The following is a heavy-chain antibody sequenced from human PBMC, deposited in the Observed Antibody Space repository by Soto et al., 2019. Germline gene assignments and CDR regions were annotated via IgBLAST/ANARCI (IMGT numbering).Heavy chain of an antibody. D-gene: IGHD6-19*01. CDR2: ISWNSGSI. J-gene: IGHJ4*02. Sequence: GGSLRLSCAASGFTFDDYAMHWVRQAPGKGLEWVSGISWNSGSIGYADSVKGRFTISRDNAKNSLYLQMNSLRAEDTALYYCAKDGYSSGWYYFDYWGQGTLVTVSS. V-gene: IGHV3-9*01. CDR3: AKDGYSSGWYYFDY. CDR1: GFTFDDYA.